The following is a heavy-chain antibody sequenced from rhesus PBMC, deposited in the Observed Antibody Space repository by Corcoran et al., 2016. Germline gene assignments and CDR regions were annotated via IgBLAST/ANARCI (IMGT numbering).Heavy chain of an antibody. V-gene: IGHV4-169*02. J-gene: IGHJ4*01. D-gene: IGHD4-23*01. CDR3: ASDRRRIQFGY. CDR1: GGSISSSY. CDR2: IYGSGSST. Sequence: QLQLQESGPGLVKPSETLSVTCAVSGGSISSSYWSWIRQAPGKGLEWIGYIYGSGSSTNYNPSLKRRVTLSVDTSKNQLSLKLSSVTAADTAVYYCASDRRRIQFGYWGQGVLVTVSS.